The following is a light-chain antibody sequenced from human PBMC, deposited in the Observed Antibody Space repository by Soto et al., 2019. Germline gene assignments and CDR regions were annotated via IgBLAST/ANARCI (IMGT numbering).Light chain of an antibody. CDR2: WAS. V-gene: IGKV4-1*01. Sequence: DIVMTQSPDSLAVSLGERATINCKSSQSILYNSDNKNYLAWYQQKPGQPPKLLIYWASTRESGVPDRFSGSGSGTDFTLTISSLQAEDVAVYYCQQIYSTPFTFGQGTKLEIK. CDR1: QSILYNSDNKNY. J-gene: IGKJ2*01. CDR3: QQIYSTPFT.